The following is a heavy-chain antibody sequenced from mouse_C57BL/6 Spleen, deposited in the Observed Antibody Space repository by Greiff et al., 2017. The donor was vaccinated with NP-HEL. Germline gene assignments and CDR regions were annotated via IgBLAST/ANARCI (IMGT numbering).Heavy chain of an antibody. V-gene: IGHV1-22*01. J-gene: IGHJ1*03. CDR3: ARGDTGTDWYFDV. D-gene: IGHD4-1*01. CDR2: INPNNGGT. Sequence: VQLQQSGPELVKPGASVKMSCKASGYTFTDYNMHWVKQSHGKSLEWIGYINPNNGGTSYNQKFKGKATLTVNKSSSTAYMELRSLTSEDSAVYDCARGDTGTDWYFDVWGTGTTVTVSS. CDR1: GYTFTDYN.